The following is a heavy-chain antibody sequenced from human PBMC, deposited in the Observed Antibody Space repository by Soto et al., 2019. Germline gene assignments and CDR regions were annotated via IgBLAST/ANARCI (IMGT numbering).Heavy chain of an antibody. V-gene: IGHV1-69*01. Sequence: QVQLVQSGAEVKKPGSSVKVSCKASGGTFSSYAISWVRQAPGQGLEWMGGIIPIFGTANYAQKFQGRVTITADESTSTAYMELSSLRSEDTAVYYCARRGSVPPRGGIAAAGTALYYYGMDVW. CDR2: IIPIFGTA. CDR1: GGTFSSYA. J-gene: IGHJ6*01. CDR3: ARRGSVPPRGGIAAAGTALYYYGMDV. D-gene: IGHD6-13*01.